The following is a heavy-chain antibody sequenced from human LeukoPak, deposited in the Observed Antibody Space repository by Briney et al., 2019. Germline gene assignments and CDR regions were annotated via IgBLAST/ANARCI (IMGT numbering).Heavy chain of an antibody. CDR3: ARVFGVRNWNRYDDAFDI. CDR1: GGSISSSSYY. J-gene: IGHJ3*02. CDR2: IYYSGST. V-gene: IGHV4-39*01. D-gene: IGHD1-1*01. Sequence: SETLSLACTVSGGSISSSSYYWGWIRQPPGKGLEWIGSIYYSGSTYYNPSLKSRVTISVDTSKNQFSLKLTSVTAADTAVYYCARVFGVRNWNRYDDAFDIWGQGTMVTVSS.